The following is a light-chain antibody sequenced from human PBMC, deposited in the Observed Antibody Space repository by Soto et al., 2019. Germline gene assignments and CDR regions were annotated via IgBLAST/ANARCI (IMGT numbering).Light chain of an antibody. J-gene: IGLJ2*01. CDR3: AAWDDSLNGYVV. Sequence: QSVLTQPPSASGTPGQRVTISCSGSSSNIRSNTVNWYQQLPGTAPKLLIYSNNQRPSGVPDRFSGSKSDTSASLAISGRQSEDDDDYYRAAWDDSLNGYVVFGGGTKLTIL. CDR2: SNN. V-gene: IGLV1-44*01. CDR1: SSNIRSNT.